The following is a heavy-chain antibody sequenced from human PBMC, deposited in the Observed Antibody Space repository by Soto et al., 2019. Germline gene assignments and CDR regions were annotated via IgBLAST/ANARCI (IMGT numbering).Heavy chain of an antibody. Sequence: SETLSLTCTVSGGSISSYYWSWIRQPPGKGLEWIGYIYYSGSTNYNPSLKSRVTISVDTSKNQFSLKLSSVTAADTAVYYCARDRPIYSSSWNNWFDPWGQGTLVTVS. CDR3: ARDRPIYSSSWNNWFDP. J-gene: IGHJ5*02. CDR1: GGSISSYY. V-gene: IGHV4-59*01. D-gene: IGHD6-13*01. CDR2: IYYSGST.